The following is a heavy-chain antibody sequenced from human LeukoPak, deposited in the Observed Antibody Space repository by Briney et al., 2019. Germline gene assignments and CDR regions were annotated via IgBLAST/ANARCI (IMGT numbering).Heavy chain of an antibody. Sequence: ASVKVSCKASGGTFSSYAISWVRQAPGQGLEWMGGIIPIFGTANYAQKFQGRVTITADESTSTAYMELSSLRSEDTAVYYCARATADYYDSSGSPNYFDYWGQGTLVTVSS. J-gene: IGHJ4*02. V-gene: IGHV1-69*13. CDR3: ARATADYYDSSGSPNYFDY. CDR1: GGTFSSYA. D-gene: IGHD3-22*01. CDR2: IIPIFGTA.